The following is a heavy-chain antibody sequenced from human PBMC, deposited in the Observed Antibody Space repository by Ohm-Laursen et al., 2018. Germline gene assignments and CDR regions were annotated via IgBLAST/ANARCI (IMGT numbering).Heavy chain of an antibody. CDR2: ISWNSGSI. CDR3: AKDGKNSFHYFYWYFDL. Sequence: SLRLSCAASGFTFDDYAMHWVRQAPGKGLEWVSSISWNSGSIVYADSVRGRFTISRDNTKNSLYLQMNSLRAEDTALYYCAKDGKNSFHYFYWYFDLWGRGTLVTVSS. V-gene: IGHV3-9*01. D-gene: IGHD3-9*01. J-gene: IGHJ2*01. CDR1: GFTFDDYA.